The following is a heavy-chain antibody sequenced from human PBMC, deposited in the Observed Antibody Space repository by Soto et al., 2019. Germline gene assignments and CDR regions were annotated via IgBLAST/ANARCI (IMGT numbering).Heavy chain of an antibody. CDR1: GDFINNYY. J-gene: IGHJ4*02. CDR2: VYYSGSA. CDR3: ARGGDASGWYWGY. Sequence: QVQLQESGPGLVKPSETLSLTCSVSGDFINNYYWNWIRQSPGKGLEWIGYVYYSGSANYNPSLKSRVTMSIDPSKKFFSLKLTSVTAAATAVYYCARGGDASGWYWGYWGQGILVTVSS. D-gene: IGHD6-19*01. V-gene: IGHV4-59*01.